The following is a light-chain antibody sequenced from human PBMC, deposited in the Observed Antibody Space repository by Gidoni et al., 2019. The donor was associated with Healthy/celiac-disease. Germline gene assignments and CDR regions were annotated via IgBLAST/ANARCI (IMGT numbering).Light chain of an antibody. CDR3: QQLNSYPPYT. CDR1: QGISSY. J-gene: IGKJ2*01. Sequence: ILLTPSPSSLSASVGDRVTITCRASQGISSYLSWYQQKPGKAPKLLIYAASTLQSGVPSRFSGSGSGTDFTLTISSLQPEDFATYYCQQLNSYPPYTFGQGTKLEIK. V-gene: IGKV1-9*01. CDR2: AAS.